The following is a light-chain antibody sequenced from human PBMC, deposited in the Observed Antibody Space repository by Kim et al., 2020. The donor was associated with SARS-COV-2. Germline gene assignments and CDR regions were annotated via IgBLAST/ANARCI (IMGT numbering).Light chain of an antibody. CDR2: YTS. J-gene: IGKJ2*03. CDR3: HQSSSLPYS. Sequence: VATMETVTINCRDSQSVGSSLHWYQQKPYQSPKLLIKYTSQSFSGVPSRFSGSGSGTDFTLTIDSLEAEDAATYYCHQSSSLPYSFGQGTKLEI. CDR1: QSVGSS. V-gene: IGKV6-21*01.